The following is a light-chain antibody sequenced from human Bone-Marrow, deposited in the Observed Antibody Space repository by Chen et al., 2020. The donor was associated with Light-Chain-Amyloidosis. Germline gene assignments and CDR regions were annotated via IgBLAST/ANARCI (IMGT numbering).Light chain of an antibody. Sequence: ELVLTPSPGTLSLSPGEGANLSCTASQTIISNNLTWYQQKFGQAPRLLIYGSSSRVTGIPDRFNGSGSGTDFTLTINRLEPEDFEMYYCQQYGTSPLTFGGGTKVEIK. CDR3: QQYGTSPLT. J-gene: IGKJ4*01. CDR2: GSS. V-gene: IGKV3-20*01. CDR1: QTIISNN.